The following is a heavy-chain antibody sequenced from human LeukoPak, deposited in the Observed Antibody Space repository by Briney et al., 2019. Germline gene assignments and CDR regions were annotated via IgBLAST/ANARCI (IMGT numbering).Heavy chain of an antibody. Sequence: SETLPLTCTVSGGPISSYYWSWIRQPPGKGLEWIGYIYYSGSTNYNPSLKSRVTISVDTSKNQFSLKLSSVTAADTAVYYCARASGDYDYYYYYYMDVWGKGTTVTVSS. D-gene: IGHD4-17*01. CDR3: ARASGDYDYYYYYYMDV. CDR1: GGPISSYY. V-gene: IGHV4-59*01. J-gene: IGHJ6*03. CDR2: IYYSGST.